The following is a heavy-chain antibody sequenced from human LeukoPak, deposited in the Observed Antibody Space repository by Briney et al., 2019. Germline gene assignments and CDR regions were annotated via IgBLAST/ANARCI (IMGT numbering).Heavy chain of an antibody. D-gene: IGHD3/OR15-3a*01. CDR3: ARAQFGLGYAFDI. V-gene: IGHV1-8*03. CDR1: GYPFTTYD. J-gene: IGHJ3*02. Sequence: ASVKLSCRASGYPFTTYDINWVRQATGQRLEWMGWMNPNSGNTGYAQKFQGRVTLIRNTSISTAYMELSSLRSEDTAAYYRARAQFGLGYAFDIWGQGTMVTVSS. CDR2: MNPNSGNT.